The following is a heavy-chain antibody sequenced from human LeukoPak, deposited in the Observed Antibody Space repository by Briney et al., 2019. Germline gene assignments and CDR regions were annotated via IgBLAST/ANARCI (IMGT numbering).Heavy chain of an antibody. Sequence: SVKVSCKASGGTFSSYAISWVRQAPGQGLEWMGGIIPIFGTANYAQKFQGRVTITADESTSTAYMELSSLRSEDTAVYYCARGGYSSSSFTPFDYWGQGTLVTVSS. V-gene: IGHV1-69*01. CDR3: ARGGYSSSSFTPFDY. CDR1: GGTFSSYA. D-gene: IGHD6-6*01. CDR2: IIPIFGTA. J-gene: IGHJ4*02.